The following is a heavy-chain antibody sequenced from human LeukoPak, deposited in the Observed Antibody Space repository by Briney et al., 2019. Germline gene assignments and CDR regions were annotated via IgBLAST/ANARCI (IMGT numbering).Heavy chain of an antibody. CDR1: GGSISSGSYY. J-gene: IGHJ6*04. V-gene: IGHV4-61*02. D-gene: IGHD3-3*01. CDR2: IYTSGST. Sequence: SQTLFLTCTVSGGSISSGSYYWSWIRQPAGKGLEWIGRIYTSGSTNYNPSLESRVTISVDTSKNQFSLKLSSVTAADTAVYHCARGTIFGVVIPLDVWGKGTTVTVSS. CDR3: ARGTIFGVVIPLDV.